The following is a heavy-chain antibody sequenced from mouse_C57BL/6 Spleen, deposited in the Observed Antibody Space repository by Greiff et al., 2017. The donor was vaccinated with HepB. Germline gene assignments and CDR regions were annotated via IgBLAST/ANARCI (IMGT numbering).Heavy chain of an antibody. CDR3: ARSDYRSYFDY. V-gene: IGHV1-82*01. J-gene: IGHJ2*01. CDR1: GYAFSSSW. CDR2: IYPGDGDT. Sequence: QVQLQQSGPKLVKPGASVKISCKASGYAFSSSWMNWVKQRPGKGLEWIGRIYPGDGDTNYNGKFKGKATLTADKSSSTAYMQLSSLTSEDSAVYFCARSDYRSYFDYWGQGTTLTVSS. D-gene: IGHD5-5*01.